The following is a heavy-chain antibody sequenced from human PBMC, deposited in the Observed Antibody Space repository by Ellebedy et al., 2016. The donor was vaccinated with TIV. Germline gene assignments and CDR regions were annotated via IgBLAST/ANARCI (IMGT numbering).Heavy chain of an antibody. V-gene: IGHV3-43*01. Sequence: DSVKGRFTISRDNSKNSLFLQMDSLTSEETALYYCAKDRANYYGSGSYWDYFDYWGQGTLVTVSS. D-gene: IGHD3-10*01. CDR3: AKDRANYYGSGSYWDYFDY. J-gene: IGHJ4*02.